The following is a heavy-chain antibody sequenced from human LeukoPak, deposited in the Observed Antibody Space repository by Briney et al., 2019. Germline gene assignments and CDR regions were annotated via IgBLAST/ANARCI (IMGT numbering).Heavy chain of an antibody. Sequence: GGSLRLPCAASGFTFSSYSMNWVRQAPGKGLEWVSSISSSSSYIYYADSVKGRFTISRDNAKNSLYLQMNSLRAEDTAVYYCAKGGIAVASDFDYWGQGTLVTVSS. D-gene: IGHD6-19*01. CDR3: AKGGIAVASDFDY. CDR2: ISSSSSYI. J-gene: IGHJ4*02. V-gene: IGHV3-21*01. CDR1: GFTFSSYS.